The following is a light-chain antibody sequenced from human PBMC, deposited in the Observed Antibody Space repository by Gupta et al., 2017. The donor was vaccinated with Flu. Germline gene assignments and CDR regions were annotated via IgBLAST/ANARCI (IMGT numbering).Light chain of an antibody. CDR3: QQYDNLPLT. Sequence: SPSSLSASVGDRVTITCQASQDISNYLSWYQQKPGKAPKLLIYDASNLETGVPSRFSGSGSGTDFTFTISSLQPEDIATYYCQQYDNLPLTFGPGTKVDIK. V-gene: IGKV1-33*01. CDR2: DAS. J-gene: IGKJ3*01. CDR1: QDISNY.